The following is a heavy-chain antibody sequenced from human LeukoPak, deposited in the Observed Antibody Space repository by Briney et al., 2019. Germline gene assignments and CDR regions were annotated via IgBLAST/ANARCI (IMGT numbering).Heavy chain of an antibody. V-gene: IGHV1-69*04. J-gene: IGHJ5*02. CDR2: IIPILGIA. D-gene: IGHD3-22*01. CDR1: GGTFSSYA. Sequence: GASVKVSCKASGGTFSSYAISWVRQAPGQGLAWMGRIIPILGIANYAQKFQGRVTITADKSTSTAYMELSSLRSEDTAVYYCAREVYYDSSGYHRWFDPWGQGTLVTVSS. CDR3: AREVYYDSSGYHRWFDP.